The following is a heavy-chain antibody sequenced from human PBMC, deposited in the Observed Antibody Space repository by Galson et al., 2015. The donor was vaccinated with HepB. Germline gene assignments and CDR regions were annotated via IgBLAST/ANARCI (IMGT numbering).Heavy chain of an antibody. CDR3: AGYYYYESTGYYSLDY. J-gene: IGHJ4*02. Sequence: LRLSCAASGFIFSDYYMTWARQAPGKGLEWISYISDSGHIKYYADSLKGRFTISRDNAKNSLYLQMNSLRAEDTAVYYCAGYYYYESTGYYSLDYWGQGTLVTVSS. V-gene: IGHV3-11*01. CDR2: ISDSGHIK. D-gene: IGHD3-22*01. CDR1: GFIFSDYY.